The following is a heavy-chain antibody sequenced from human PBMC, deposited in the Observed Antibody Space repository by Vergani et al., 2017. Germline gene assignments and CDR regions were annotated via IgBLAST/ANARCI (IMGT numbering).Heavy chain of an antibody. J-gene: IGHJ5*02. CDR1: AGSISSSSYY. CDR2: IYYSGST. V-gene: IGHV4-39*01. CDR3: ASPQYSSSSVWFDP. D-gene: IGHD6-6*01. Sequence: QLQLQESGPGLVKPSETLSLTCTVSAGSISSSSYYWGWIRQPPGKGLEWIGSIYYSGSTYYNPSLKSRVTISVDTSKNQFSLKLSSVTAADTAVYYCASPQYSSSSVWFDPWGQGTLVTVSS.